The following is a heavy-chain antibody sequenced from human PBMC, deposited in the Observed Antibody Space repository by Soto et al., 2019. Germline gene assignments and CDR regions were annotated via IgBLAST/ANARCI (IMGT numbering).Heavy chain of an antibody. V-gene: IGHV3-20*04. J-gene: IGHJ4*02. D-gene: IGHD3-3*01. CDR2: INWNGGRT. CDR1: GFTFDDFA. CDR3: ARATGYDLDLDY. Sequence: EVPLVESGGRVVRPGGSLRLSCVASGFTFDDFAMSWVRQAPGKGLEWVSRINWNGGRTGYADSVKGRFTISRDNAKNSLYLHMNSLRAEDTALYYCARATGYDLDLDYWGQGMRVTVSS.